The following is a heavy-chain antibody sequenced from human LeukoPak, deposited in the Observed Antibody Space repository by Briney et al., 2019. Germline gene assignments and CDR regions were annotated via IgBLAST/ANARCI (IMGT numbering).Heavy chain of an antibody. J-gene: IGHJ5*02. CDR1: GGSISSHY. V-gene: IGHV4-59*11. Sequence: PSETLSLTCTVSGGSISSHYWSWIRQPPGKGLEWIGYIYYSGSTNYNPSLKSRVTISVDTSKNQFSLKLSSVTAADTAVYYCARVSSGWYGGGWWFDPWGQGTLVTVSS. CDR2: IYYSGST. CDR3: ARVSSGWYGGGWWFDP. D-gene: IGHD6-19*01.